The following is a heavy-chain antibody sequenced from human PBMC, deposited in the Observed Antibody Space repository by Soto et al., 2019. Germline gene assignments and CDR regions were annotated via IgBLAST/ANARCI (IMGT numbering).Heavy chain of an antibody. D-gene: IGHD2-2*01. V-gene: IGHV4-31*02. Sequence: QVQLQESGPGLVKPSQTLSLTCTVSGGSLKSGGYYWSWIRQHPGRGLEWIGYIYYTGRTYYNPSLESRVTFSVDTSKNQFSLKLSSVTAADTAVYYCARDVTSNHNCFDLWWHGTLVTVSS. CDR1: GGSLKSGGYY. CDR2: IYYTGRT. CDR3: ARDVTSNHNCFDL. J-gene: IGHJ5*02.